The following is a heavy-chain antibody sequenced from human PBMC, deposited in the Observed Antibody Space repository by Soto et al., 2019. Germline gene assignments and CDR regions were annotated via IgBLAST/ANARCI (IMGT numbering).Heavy chain of an antibody. CDR2: INHSGST. CDR1: GGPFSSYY. D-gene: IGHD3-3*01. J-gene: IGHJ5*02. Sequence: QVQLQQWGAGLLKPSETLSLTCAVYGGPFSSYYWSWIRQPPGKGLEWIGVINHSGSTNYDPSLKSRVTISIDTSKNQVSLTLSSVTAADTAVYYCARGEPRFMEWLLLSEYFDPWGQGTLVTVSS. V-gene: IGHV4-34*01. CDR3: ARGEPRFMEWLLLSEYFDP.